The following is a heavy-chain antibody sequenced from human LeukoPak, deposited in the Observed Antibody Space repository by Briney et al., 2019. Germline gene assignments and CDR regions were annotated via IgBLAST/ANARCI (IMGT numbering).Heavy chain of an antibody. V-gene: IGHV3-53*01. J-gene: IGHJ4*02. CDR3: TREEITGSFDY. D-gene: IGHD1-14*01. Sequence: GGSLRLSCAASGFTVSSNYMSWVRQAPGKGLEWVSVIYSGGSTYCADSVKGRFTISRDNSKNTLYLQMNSLRAEDTAVYYCTREEITGSFDYWGQGTLVTVSS. CDR1: GFTVSSNY. CDR2: IYSGGST.